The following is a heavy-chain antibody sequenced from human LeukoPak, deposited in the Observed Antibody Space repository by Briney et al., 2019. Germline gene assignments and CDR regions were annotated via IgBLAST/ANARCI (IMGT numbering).Heavy chain of an antibody. CDR1: GFTFSTYE. CDR3: ARDMMVPGVFMDH. D-gene: IGHD3-10*01. V-gene: IGHV3-48*03. CDR2: ISVDGTYI. Sequence: GGSLRLSCAASGFTFSTYEMNWVRQAPGKGLEWVSYISVDGTYIRYADSVQGRFTVSRGSAKNSLYLQMNSLRAEDTAVYYCARDMMVPGVFMDHWGQGTLVTVSS. J-gene: IGHJ4*02.